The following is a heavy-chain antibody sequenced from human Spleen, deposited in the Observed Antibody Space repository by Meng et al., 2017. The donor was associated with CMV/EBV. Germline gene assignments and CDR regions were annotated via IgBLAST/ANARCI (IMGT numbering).Heavy chain of an antibody. Sequence: GGSFSGYYWSWIRQPPGKGLEWIGEINHSGSTNYNPSLKSRVTISVDTSKNQFSLKLSSVTAADTAVYYCARGDYCSSTSCYGGFDPWGQGTLVTVSS. CDR2: INHSGST. CDR3: ARGDYCSSTSCYGGFDP. CDR1: GGSFSGYY. D-gene: IGHD2-2*01. J-gene: IGHJ5*02. V-gene: IGHV4-34*01.